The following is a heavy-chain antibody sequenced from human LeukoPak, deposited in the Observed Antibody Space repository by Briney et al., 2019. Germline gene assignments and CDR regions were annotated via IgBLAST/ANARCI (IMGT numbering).Heavy chain of an antibody. V-gene: IGHV2-5*02. Sequence: SGPTLVYPTQTLTLTCTFSAFSLSTSGVAVGWIRQPPGKALEWLALIYWDDDKRYSPSLKSRLTITKDTSKNQVVLRMTNMDPVDTATYYCAHRLTVGIAAAFGYWGQGTLVTVSS. CDR1: AFSLSTSGVA. CDR3: AHRLTVGIAAAFGY. J-gene: IGHJ4*02. CDR2: IYWDDDK. D-gene: IGHD6-13*01.